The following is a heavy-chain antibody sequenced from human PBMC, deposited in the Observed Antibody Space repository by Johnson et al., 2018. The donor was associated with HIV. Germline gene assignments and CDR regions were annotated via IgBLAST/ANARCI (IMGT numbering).Heavy chain of an antibody. CDR2: ISWNSGSI. V-gene: IGHV3-9*01. CDR1: GFTFDDYA. Sequence: VQLVESGGGLVQPGRSLRLSCAASGFTFDDYAMHWVRQAPGKGLEWVSGISWNSGSIGYVDSVKGRFTISRDNTNNSLYLQMNSLRAEDTALYYCTKEIVRYSIDWDVFDMWGQGTMVTVSS. J-gene: IGHJ3*02. D-gene: IGHD6-19*01. CDR3: TKEIVRYSIDWDVFDM.